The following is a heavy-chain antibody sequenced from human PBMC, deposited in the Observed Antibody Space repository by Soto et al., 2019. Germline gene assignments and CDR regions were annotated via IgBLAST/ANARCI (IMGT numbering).Heavy chain of an antibody. CDR1: GGPLTTYF. J-gene: IGHJ4*02. CDR2: VSYFGTT. V-gene: IGHV4-59*08. D-gene: IGHD1-26*01. CDR3: ARLGGSYAVPHFDY. Sequence: SETLSLTCNVSGGPLTTYFWSWIRQPPGKGLEWIGYVSYFGTTNYNPSLQSRLTISLDTSKTHFSLNLSSVTAADTAVYYCARLGGSYAVPHFDYWGQGTLVTVSS.